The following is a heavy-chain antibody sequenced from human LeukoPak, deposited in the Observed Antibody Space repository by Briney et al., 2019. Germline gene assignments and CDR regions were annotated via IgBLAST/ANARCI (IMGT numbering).Heavy chain of an antibody. CDR3: ARANLYCSGGSCYFDY. J-gene: IGHJ4*02. CDR2: ISGSGGST. V-gene: IGHV3-23*01. CDR1: GFTFSSYA. Sequence: PGGSLRLSCAASGFTFSSYAMSWVRQAPGKGLEWVSAISGSGGSTYYADSVKGRFTISRDNSKNTLYLQMNSLRAEDTAVYYCARANLYCSGGSCYFDYWGQGTLVTVSS. D-gene: IGHD2-15*01.